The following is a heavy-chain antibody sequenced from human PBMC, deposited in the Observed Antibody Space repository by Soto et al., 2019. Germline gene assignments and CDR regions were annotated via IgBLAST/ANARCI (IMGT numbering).Heavy chain of an antibody. Sequence: EVQLVESGGGLVQPGRSLRLSCAASGFTFDDYAMHWVRQVPGKGLEWVSGINWNSGSIGYADSVKGRFAISRDNAKNSLHPQMNMLRAEDTAFYYCVKDESINWYSGHFRHWGQGTLVTVSS. D-gene: IGHD6-13*01. V-gene: IGHV3-9*01. J-gene: IGHJ1*01. CDR2: INWNSGSI. CDR1: GFTFDDYA. CDR3: VKDESINWYSGHFRH.